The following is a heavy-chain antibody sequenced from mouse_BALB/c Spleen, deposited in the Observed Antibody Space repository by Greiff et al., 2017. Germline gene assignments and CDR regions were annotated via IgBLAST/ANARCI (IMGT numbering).Heavy chain of an antibody. Sequence: QVQLQQSGAELARPGASVKLSCKASGYTFTSYWMQWVKQRPGQGLEWIGAIYPGDGDTRYTQKFKGKATLTADKSSSTAYMQLSSLASEDSAVYYCARDITTVGYFDVWGAGTTVTVSS. D-gene: IGHD1-1*01. V-gene: IGHV1-87*01. CDR2: IYPGDGDT. J-gene: IGHJ1*01. CDR3: ARDITTVGYFDV. CDR1: GYTFTSYW.